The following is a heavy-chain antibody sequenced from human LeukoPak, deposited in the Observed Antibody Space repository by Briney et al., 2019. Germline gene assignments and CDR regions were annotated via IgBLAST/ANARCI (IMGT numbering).Heavy chain of an antibody. Sequence: SQTLSLTCAISGDSVSSNSAAWNWIRQSPSRGLEWLGSTYYRSKWYNDYAVSVKSRITINPDTSKNQFSLQLNSVTPEDTAVYYCAKGIGSGSYNWFDPWGQGTLVTVSS. CDR3: AKGIGSGSYNWFDP. J-gene: IGHJ5*02. D-gene: IGHD3-10*01. CDR2: TYYRSKWYN. CDR1: GDSVSSNSAA. V-gene: IGHV6-1*01.